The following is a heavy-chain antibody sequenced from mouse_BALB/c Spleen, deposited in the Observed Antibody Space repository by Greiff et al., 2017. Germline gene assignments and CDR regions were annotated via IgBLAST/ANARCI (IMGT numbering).Heavy chain of an antibody. Sequence: EVQLVESGGGLVKPGGSLKLSCAASGFAFSSYDMSWVRQTPEKRLEWVAYISSGGGSTYYPDTVKGRFTISRDNAKNTLYLQMSSLKSEDTAMYYCARMGYDYDYWGQGTSVTVSS. CDR2: ISSGGGST. CDR3: ARMGYDYDY. J-gene: IGHJ4*01. CDR1: GFAFSSYD. D-gene: IGHD2-4*01. V-gene: IGHV5-12-1*01.